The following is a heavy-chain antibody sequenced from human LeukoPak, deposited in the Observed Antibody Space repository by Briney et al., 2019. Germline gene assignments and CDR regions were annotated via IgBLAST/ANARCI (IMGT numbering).Heavy chain of an antibody. J-gene: IGHJ4*02. Sequence: GSSVKVSCKASGGTFSSYAISWVRQAPGQGLEWMGWINPNTGGTHYAQKFQGRVTMTRDTSISTAYMELSRLRFDDTAVYYCARGERGWMIDYWGQGTLVTVTS. CDR3: ARGERGWMIDY. V-gene: IGHV1-2*02. D-gene: IGHD6-19*01. CDR1: GGTFSSYA. CDR2: INPNTGGT.